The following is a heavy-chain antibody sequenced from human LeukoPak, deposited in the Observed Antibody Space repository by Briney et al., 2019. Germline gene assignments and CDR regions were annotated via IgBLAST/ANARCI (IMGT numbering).Heavy chain of an antibody. J-gene: IGHJ4*02. CDR1: GYTFTSYD. Sequence: ASVNVSCKASGYTFTSYDINWVRQATGQGLEWMGWMNPNSGNTGYAQKFQGRVTMTRNTSISTARMELSSLRSEDTAVYYCARIFWTGEFDYWGQGTLVTVSS. V-gene: IGHV1-8*01. CDR2: MNPNSGNT. D-gene: IGHD3/OR15-3a*01. CDR3: ARIFWTGEFDY.